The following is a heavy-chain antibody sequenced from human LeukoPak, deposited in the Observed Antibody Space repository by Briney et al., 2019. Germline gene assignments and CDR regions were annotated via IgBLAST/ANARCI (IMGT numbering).Heavy chain of an antibody. V-gene: IGHV3-30-3*01. CDR2: ISYDGSNK. J-gene: IGHJ4*02. CDR1: GFTFSSYA. CDR3: ARSRGYCSSTSCPMAY. D-gene: IGHD2-2*01. Sequence: PGRSLRLSCAASGFTFSSYAMHWVRQAPGKGLEWVAVISYDGSNKYYADPVKGRFTISRDNSKNTLYLQMNSLRAEDTAVYYCARSRGYCSSTSCPMAYWGQGTLVTVSS.